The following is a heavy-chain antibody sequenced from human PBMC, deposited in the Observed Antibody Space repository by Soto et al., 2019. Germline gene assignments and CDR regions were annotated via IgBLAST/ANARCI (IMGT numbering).Heavy chain of an antibody. CDR3: ASEAVTIFGVVIYYYGMDV. Sequence: SETLSLTCTVSGGSISSSSYYWGWIRQPPGKGLEWIGSIYYSGSTYYNPSLKSRVTISVDTSKNQFSLKLSSVTAADTAVYYCASEAVTIFGVVIYYYGMDVWGQGTTVTAP. CDR2: IYYSGST. D-gene: IGHD3-3*01. CDR1: GGSISSSSYY. J-gene: IGHJ6*02. V-gene: IGHV4-39*01.